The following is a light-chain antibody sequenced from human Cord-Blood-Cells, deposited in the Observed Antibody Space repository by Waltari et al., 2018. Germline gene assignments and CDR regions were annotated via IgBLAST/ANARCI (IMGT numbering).Light chain of an antibody. V-gene: IGLV10-54*01. Sequence: QAGLTQPPSVSKGLRQTATLTCTGNSNNVGNQGAAWLQQHQRHPPKLLSYRNNNRPSGISDRLSASRSGNTASLTITGLQPEDEADYYCSAWDSSLSAWVFGGGTKLTVL. J-gene: IGLJ3*02. CDR2: RNN. CDR1: SNNVGNQG. CDR3: SAWDSSLSAWV.